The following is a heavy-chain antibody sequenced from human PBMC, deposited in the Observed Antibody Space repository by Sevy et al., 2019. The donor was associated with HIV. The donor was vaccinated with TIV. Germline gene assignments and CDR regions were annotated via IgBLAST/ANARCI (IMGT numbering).Heavy chain of an antibody. D-gene: IGHD3-10*01. Sequence: GGSLRLSCAVSGFTFRNFWMSWVRQAPGKGLEWVANIRQDGSEKYYVDSVRGRFTISRDNAKNSLFLQLNSLRADDTAIYYCAKSYFGSGTSYGMDLWGRGTTLTVSS. CDR3: AKSYFGSGTSYGMDL. V-gene: IGHV3-7*01. CDR1: GFTFRNFW. CDR2: IRQDGSEK. J-gene: IGHJ6*02.